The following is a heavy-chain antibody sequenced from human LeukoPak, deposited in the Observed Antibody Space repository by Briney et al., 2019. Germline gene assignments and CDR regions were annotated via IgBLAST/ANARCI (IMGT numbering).Heavy chain of an antibody. J-gene: IGHJ6*04. CDR1: GFTFDDYA. Sequence: GGSLRLSCAASGFTFDDYAVHWVRQAPGKGLEWVSLISWDGGSTYYADSVKGRFTISRDNSRHTLYLQMNSLGAEDTALYYCAKDKEYSGFGPILSGYYYGMDVWGKGTTVTVSS. D-gene: IGHD5-12*01. CDR3: AKDKEYSGFGPILSGYYYGMDV. CDR2: ISWDGGST. V-gene: IGHV3-43D*04.